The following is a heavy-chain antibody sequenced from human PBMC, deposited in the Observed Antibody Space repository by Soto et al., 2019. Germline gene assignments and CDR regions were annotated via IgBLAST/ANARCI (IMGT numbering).Heavy chain of an antibody. D-gene: IGHD3-10*01. Sequence: EVQLVESGGGLVQPGGSLRLSCAASGFTFSNYWMHWVRQAPGKGLMWVSRINTDGSRTTYAGSVQGRFAISRDNAKNTRYLQMNSLRAEDTAVYYCARVKSGSYDWFDPWGQGTMVTFSS. CDR1: GFTFSNYW. V-gene: IGHV3-74*01. CDR3: ARVKSGSYDWFDP. J-gene: IGHJ5*02. CDR2: INTDGSRT.